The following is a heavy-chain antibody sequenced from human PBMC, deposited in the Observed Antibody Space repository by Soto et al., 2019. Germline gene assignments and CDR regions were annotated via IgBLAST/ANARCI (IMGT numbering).Heavy chain of an antibody. V-gene: IGHV3-30*03. Sequence: GGSLRLSCAASGFTFSNYGMHWVRQAPGKGLEWVAIVSHNGNDKYYVDSVKGRFTISRDNSKNTVYLQMNSLTVDDTAVYYCARGRYGMDVWGQGTTVTVSS. CDR1: GFTFSNYG. CDR2: VSHNGNDK. J-gene: IGHJ6*02. CDR3: ARGRYGMDV.